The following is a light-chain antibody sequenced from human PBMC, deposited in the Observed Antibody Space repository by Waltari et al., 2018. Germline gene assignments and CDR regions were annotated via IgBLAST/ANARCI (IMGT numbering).Light chain of an antibody. V-gene: IGLV2-14*01. CDR2: DVS. Sequence: QSALTQPASVSGSRGQSITISCTGTSSDVGSYHYVSLCQKHPGKAPKLMIYDVSKRSSGVSNRFSGSKSGNTASLTISGRHAEDEADYYCTSYTSSNTYVFGTGTKVTFL. CDR1: SSDVGSYHY. J-gene: IGLJ1*01. CDR3: TSYTSSNTYV.